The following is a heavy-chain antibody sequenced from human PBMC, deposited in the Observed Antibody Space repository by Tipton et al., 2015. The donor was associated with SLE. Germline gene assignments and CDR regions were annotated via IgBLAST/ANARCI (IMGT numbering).Heavy chain of an antibody. D-gene: IGHD3-10*01. CDR3: ARDRLVRGVHFDY. Sequence: TLSLTCTVSGGSVSSGSYYWSWIRQPPGKGLEWIGYIYYSGSTNYNPSLKSRVTISVDTSKNQFSLKLSSVTAADTAVYYCARDRLVRGVHFDYWGQGTLVTVSS. J-gene: IGHJ4*02. V-gene: IGHV4-61*01. CDR2: IYYSGST. CDR1: GGSVSSGSYY.